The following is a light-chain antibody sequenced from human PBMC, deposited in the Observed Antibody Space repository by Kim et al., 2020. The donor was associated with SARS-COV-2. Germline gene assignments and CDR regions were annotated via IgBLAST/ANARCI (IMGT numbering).Light chain of an antibody. Sequence: EIVLTQSPATLSLSPGEGVTLSCRASQSVSRHLAWYQQRPGQSPRLLIYDTSDRATGIPSRFSGSGSGTEFTLTINSLEPEDIAVYYWQHRDSWHTKFTFGPGTKVDIK. CDR2: DTS. CDR1: QSVSRH. J-gene: IGKJ3*01. CDR3: QHRDSWHTKFT. V-gene: IGKV3D-11*02.